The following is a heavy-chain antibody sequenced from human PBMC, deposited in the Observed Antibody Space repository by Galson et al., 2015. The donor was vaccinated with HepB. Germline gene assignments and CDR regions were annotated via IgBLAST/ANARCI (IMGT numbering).Heavy chain of an antibody. CDR3: AFSSHWYLSDAFNI. CDR2: ISGDGGRT. Sequence: SLRLSCAASGFSFSSYAMNWVRQAPGKGLEWVSAISGDGGRTYYADSVKGRFTISRDNSENTLYLQVNSLRAEDTAMYYCAFSSHWYLSDAFNIWGQGTMVTVSS. J-gene: IGHJ3*02. D-gene: IGHD6-19*01. V-gene: IGHV3-23*01. CDR1: GFSFSSYA.